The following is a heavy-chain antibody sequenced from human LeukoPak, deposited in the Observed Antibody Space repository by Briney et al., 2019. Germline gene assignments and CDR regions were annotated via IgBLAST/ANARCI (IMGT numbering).Heavy chain of an antibody. J-gene: IGHJ1*01. D-gene: IGHD2-2*01. CDR1: GFIFSTYG. CDR2: ISSSSSTI. V-gene: IGHV3-48*01. CDR3: ARDKSVHNQLLVGQH. Sequence: GGSLRLSCAASGFIFSTYGMHWVRQAPGKGLEWVSFISSSSSTIYYADSVKGRFTISRDNAKNSLYLQMNSLRAEDTAVYYCARDKSVHNQLLVGQHWGQGTLVTVSS.